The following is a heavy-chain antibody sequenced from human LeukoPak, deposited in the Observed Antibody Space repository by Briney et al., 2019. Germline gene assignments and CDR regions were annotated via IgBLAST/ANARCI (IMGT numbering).Heavy chain of an antibody. CDR2: IYYSGST. CDR1: GGSISSYY. J-gene: IGHJ6*03. D-gene: IGHD3-10*01. V-gene: IGHV4-59*01. CDR3: ARGRGAHYYYMDV. Sequence: SETLSLTCTVSGGSISSYYWSWIRQPPGKGLEWIGYIYYSGSTNYNPSLKSRVTISVDTSKNQFSLKLSSVTAADTAVYYCARGRGAHYYYMDVWGKGTTVTVSS.